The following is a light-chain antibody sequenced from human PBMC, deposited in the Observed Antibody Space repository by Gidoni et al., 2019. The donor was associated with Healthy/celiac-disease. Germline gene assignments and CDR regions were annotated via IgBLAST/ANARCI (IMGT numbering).Light chain of an antibody. CDR3: CSYAGSSTFLVV. V-gene: IGLV2-23*02. Sequence: QSALPQPASVSGSPGQSITISCTGTSSDVGSYNLVSWYQQHPGKAPKLMIYEVSKRPSGVSNRFSGSKSGNTASLTISGLQAEDEADYYCCSYAGSSTFLVVFGGGTKLTVL. CDR2: EVS. CDR1: SSDVGSYNL. J-gene: IGLJ2*01.